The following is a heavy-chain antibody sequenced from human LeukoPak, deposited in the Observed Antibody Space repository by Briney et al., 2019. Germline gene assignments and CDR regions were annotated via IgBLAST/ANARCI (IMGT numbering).Heavy chain of an antibody. CDR1: GGSVSSGSYY. V-gene: IGHV4-61*01. D-gene: IGHD6-13*01. J-gene: IGHJ4*02. Sequence: SETLSLTCTVSGGSVSSGSYYWSWIRQPPGKGLEWIGYIYYSGSTNYNPSLKGRVTISVDTSKNQFSLKLSSVTAADTAVYYCARCSGSSWDPPDYWGQGTLVTVSS. CDR3: ARCSGSSWDPPDY. CDR2: IYYSGST.